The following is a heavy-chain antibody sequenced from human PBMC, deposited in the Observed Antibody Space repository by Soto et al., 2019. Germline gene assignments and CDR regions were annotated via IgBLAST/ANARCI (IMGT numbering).Heavy chain of an antibody. Sequence: QITLNESGPTQVKPRQTLTLTCTFSGFSLTTSGVGVGWIRQSPGKAPEWLALIYWDDDKRYSPSLKSRLTTTKHTSKNQVVLTMADLDPADTATYYCAHRVLRTVFGLVTTTAIYFDFWGQGTPVAVSS. CDR1: GFSLTTSGVG. J-gene: IGHJ4*02. CDR3: AHRVLRTVFGLVTTTAIYFDF. CDR2: IYWDDDK. V-gene: IGHV2-5*02. D-gene: IGHD3-3*01.